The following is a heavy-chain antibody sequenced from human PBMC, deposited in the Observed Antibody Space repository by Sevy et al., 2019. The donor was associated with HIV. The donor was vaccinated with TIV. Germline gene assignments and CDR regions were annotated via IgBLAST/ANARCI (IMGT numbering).Heavy chain of an antibody. V-gene: IGHV3-30-3*01. D-gene: IGHD6-19*01. CDR3: SRDLPSGWWGGVDY. Sequence: GGSLRLSCAASGFTFSNYTIHWVRQAPGKGLVWVAVISYDGSNKYYADSVEGRFTVSRDNSKNTLYLQMNSLRAEDTAVYYCSRDLPSGWWGGVDYWGQGTLVTVSS. J-gene: IGHJ4*02. CDR2: ISYDGSNK. CDR1: GFTFSNYT.